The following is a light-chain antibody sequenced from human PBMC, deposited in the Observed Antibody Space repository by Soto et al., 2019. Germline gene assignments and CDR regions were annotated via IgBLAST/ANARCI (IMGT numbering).Light chain of an antibody. J-gene: IGKJ2*01. CDR1: QSVSSSY. Sequence: EIVLTQSPGTLSLSPGERATLSCRASQSVSSSYLAWYQQKPGQAPRLLIYGASSRATGITDRFSGSGSGTDFPLTITRLEPEDFAVYYCQQYGSSPPMYTFGQGTKLEIK. CDR2: GAS. CDR3: QQYGSSPPMYT. V-gene: IGKV3-20*01.